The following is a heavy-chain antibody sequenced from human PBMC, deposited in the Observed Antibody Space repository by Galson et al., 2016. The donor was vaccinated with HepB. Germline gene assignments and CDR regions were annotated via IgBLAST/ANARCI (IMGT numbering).Heavy chain of an antibody. CDR1: GYTFTGYY. CDR3: ARNGDGAAMPFYYYGMDV. V-gene: IGHV1-2*02. CDR2: INPNSGGT. J-gene: IGHJ6*02. Sequence: SVKVSCKASGYTFTGYYMHWVRQAPGQGLEWMGWINPNSGGTNYAQKFQGRVTMTRDTSISTAYMELSRLRSDDTAVYYCARNGDGAAMPFYYYGMDVWGQGTTVTVSS. D-gene: IGHD2-2*01.